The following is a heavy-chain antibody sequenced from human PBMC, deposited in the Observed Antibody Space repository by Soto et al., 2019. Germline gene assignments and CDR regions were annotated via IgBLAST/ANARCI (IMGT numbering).Heavy chain of an antibody. CDR2: INPSGGST. V-gene: IGHV1-46*03. CDR1: GYTFSSYG. CDR3: ARVSDYYDSSGPMDV. Sequence: ASVKVSCKASGYTFSSYGINWVRQAPGQGLEWMGIINPSGGSTSYAQKFQGRVTMTRDTSTSTVYMELSSLRSEDTAVYYCARVSDYYDSSGPMDVWGQGTTVTVSS. D-gene: IGHD3-22*01. J-gene: IGHJ6*02.